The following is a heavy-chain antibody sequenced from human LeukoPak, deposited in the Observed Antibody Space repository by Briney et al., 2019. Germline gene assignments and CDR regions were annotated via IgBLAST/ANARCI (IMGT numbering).Heavy chain of an antibody. CDR2: IYPDDSDT. Sequence: GESLKISCKGSGYSFASSWIGWVRQMPGNGLEWMGIIYPDDSDTRYSPSFEGQITISVDKSISTAYLQWSSLKASDTAVYYCARHGHCTNGVCYSNYYYHMDVWGKGTTLTVSS. CDR1: GYSFASSW. J-gene: IGHJ6*03. CDR3: ARHGHCTNGVCYSNYYYHMDV. D-gene: IGHD2-8*01. V-gene: IGHV5-51*01.